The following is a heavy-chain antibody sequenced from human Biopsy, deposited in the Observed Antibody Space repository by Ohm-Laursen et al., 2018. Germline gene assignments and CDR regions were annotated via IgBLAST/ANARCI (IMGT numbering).Heavy chain of an antibody. CDR3: TTDTSSWYNYFDY. V-gene: IGHV3-15*01. D-gene: IGHD6-13*01. Sequence: SLRLSCAASGFTFSNAWMNWVRQAPGKGLEWVGRIKSKTDGGTTDYAAPVKDRFTISRDDSKNTLYLQMNSLKTEDTAVYYYTTDTSSWYNYFDYWGQGTLVTVSS. J-gene: IGHJ4*02. CDR1: GFTFSNAW. CDR2: IKSKTDGGTT.